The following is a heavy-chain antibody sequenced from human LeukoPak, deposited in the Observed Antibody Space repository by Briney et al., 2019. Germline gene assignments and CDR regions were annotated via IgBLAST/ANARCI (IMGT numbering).Heavy chain of an antibody. D-gene: IGHD1-26*01. CDR2: IYYNGNT. CDR3: TRGRSNYYGMDV. V-gene: IGHV4-59*01. J-gene: IGHJ6*02. Sequence: SETLSLTCSVSDGSINSYYWDWIRRPPGKGLEWIGYIYYNGNTNYSPSLKSRVTMSVDTSKNLFSLKVSSVTAADTAVYYCTRGRSNYYGMDVWGQGTTVTVSS. CDR1: DGSINSYY.